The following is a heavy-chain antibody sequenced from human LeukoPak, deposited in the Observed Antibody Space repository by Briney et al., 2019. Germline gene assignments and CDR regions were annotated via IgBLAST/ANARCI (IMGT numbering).Heavy chain of an antibody. CDR3: AKSMSGLNDY. CDR1: GFTFSTYW. CDR2: INPDGSRT. Sequence: GGSLRLSCAGSGFTFSTYWMHWVRHAPGKGLVWVSRINPDGSRTDYADSVKGRFTISRDNAKNTLYLQMNSLRVEDTAVYYCAKSMSGLNDYWGQGTLVTVSS. D-gene: IGHD3-3*01. V-gene: IGHV3-74*01. J-gene: IGHJ4*02.